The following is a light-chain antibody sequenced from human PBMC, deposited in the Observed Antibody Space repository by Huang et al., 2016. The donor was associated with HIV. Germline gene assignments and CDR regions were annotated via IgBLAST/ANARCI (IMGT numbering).Light chain of an antibody. J-gene: IGKJ4*01. V-gene: IGKV3-15*01. Sequence: EIVMTQSPATLSVSPGQRVTLSCRANRSVSTNLAWYQQRHGQAPRLLISGSSTRAPGSPARFSGSGSGTDFSLTISSLQSEDFALYYCHQYNNWLLSFGGGTRV. CDR2: GSS. CDR3: HQYNNWLLS. CDR1: RSVSTN.